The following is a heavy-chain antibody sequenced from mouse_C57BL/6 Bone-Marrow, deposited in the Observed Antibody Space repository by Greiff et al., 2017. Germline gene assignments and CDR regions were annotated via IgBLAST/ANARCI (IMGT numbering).Heavy chain of an antibody. D-gene: IGHD2-3*01. V-gene: IGHV1-80*01. CDR2: IYPGDGDT. CDR1: GYAFSSYW. Sequence: VQLKESGAELVKPGASVKISCKASGYAFSSYWMNWVKQRPGKGLEWIGQIYPGDGDTNYNGKFKGKATLTADKSSSTAYMQLSSLTSEDSAVYFCACDGYWYYAMDYWGQGTSVTVSS. CDR3: ACDGYWYYAMDY. J-gene: IGHJ4*01.